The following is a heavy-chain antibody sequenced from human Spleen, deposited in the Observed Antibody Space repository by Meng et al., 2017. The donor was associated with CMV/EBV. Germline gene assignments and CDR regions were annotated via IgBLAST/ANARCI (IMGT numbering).Heavy chain of an antibody. CDR1: GFLFSDYA. J-gene: IGHJ5*02. CDR2: ISHEGNDK. V-gene: IGHV3-30*04. CDR3: ARGYCSSSTCYNVGWNWIDP. D-gene: IGHD2-2*02. Sequence: LSLTCAASGFLFSDYAMYWVRQAPGKGLEWVALISHEGNDKYYADSVKGRFTISRDNSKNILYLQMNSLRAEDTAVYYCARGYCSSSTCYNVGWNWIDPWGQGTLVTVSS.